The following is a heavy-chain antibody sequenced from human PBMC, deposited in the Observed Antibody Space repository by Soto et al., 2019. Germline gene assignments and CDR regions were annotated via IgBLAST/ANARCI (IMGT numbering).Heavy chain of an antibody. V-gene: IGHV1-46*01. CDR3: ARDQSHGSDQSYRNTYWWLDP. J-gene: IGHJ5*02. CDR1: GYTFTSTW. CDR2: INPSGGTT. D-gene: IGHD2-21*01. Sequence: ASVKVSCKASGYTFTSTWMHWVRQAPGQGLEWVGVINPSGGTTIYAENFQGRVTMTRDTSTATDYMELSSLRSEDTAMYYCARDQSHGSDQSYRNTYWWLDPWGQGTLVTVSS.